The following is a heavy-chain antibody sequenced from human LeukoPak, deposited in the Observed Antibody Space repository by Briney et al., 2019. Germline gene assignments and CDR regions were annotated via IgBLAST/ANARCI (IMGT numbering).Heavy chain of an antibody. Sequence: GGSLRLSCAASGFTFSSYWMAWVRQAPGKGLEWVANINQDGSGKYYVDSVKGRFTISRDNAKNSLYLQMNSLRAEDTAVYYCAREPTAMILWGQGTLVTVSS. CDR1: GFTFSSYW. D-gene: IGHD5-18*01. CDR3: AREPTAMIL. J-gene: IGHJ4*02. CDR2: INQDGSGK. V-gene: IGHV3-7*01.